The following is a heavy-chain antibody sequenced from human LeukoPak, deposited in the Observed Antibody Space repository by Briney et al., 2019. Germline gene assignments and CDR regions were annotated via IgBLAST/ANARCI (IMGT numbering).Heavy chain of an antibody. Sequence: ASVKVSCEPSGYPFRNYDINWVRQATGQGLEWMGWINPHSGKTGYAQKFQGRVTMTTDTSTSTAYMELRSLRSDDTAVYYCARGVVTAPYYFDYWGQGTLVTVSS. V-gene: IGHV1-8*01. CDR3: ARGVVTAPYYFDY. CDR2: INPHSGKT. CDR1: GYPFRNYD. D-gene: IGHD2-21*02. J-gene: IGHJ4*02.